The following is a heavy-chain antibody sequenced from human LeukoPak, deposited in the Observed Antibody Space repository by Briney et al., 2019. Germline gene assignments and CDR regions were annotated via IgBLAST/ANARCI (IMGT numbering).Heavy chain of an antibody. Sequence: GGSLRLSCAASGFTFSSYGMHWVRQAPGKGLEWVAFIRYDGSNKYYADSVKGRFTISRDDSKNTLYLQMNSLRAEDTAVYYCAKSGPYDSSGYYYCFDYWGQGTLVTVSS. CDR2: IRYDGSNK. CDR3: AKSGPYDSSGYYYCFDY. D-gene: IGHD3-22*01. V-gene: IGHV3-30*02. J-gene: IGHJ4*02. CDR1: GFTFSSYG.